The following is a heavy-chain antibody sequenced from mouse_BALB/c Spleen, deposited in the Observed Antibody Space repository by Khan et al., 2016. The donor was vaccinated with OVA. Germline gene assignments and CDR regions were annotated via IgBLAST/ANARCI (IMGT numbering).Heavy chain of an antibody. CDR1: GYSFTGYF. CDR3: TRIYPSDFDY. J-gene: IGHJ2*01. Sequence: EVQLQESGPELVRPGASVKISCKASGYSFTGYFMNWVMQSHGKSLEWIGRINPHIGETFYNQRFKDKATLTVDESSNTAHMELRSLASEDSAVYYYTRIYPSDFDYWGQGTTLTVSS. CDR2: INPHIGET. V-gene: IGHV1-20*02. D-gene: IGHD2-10*02.